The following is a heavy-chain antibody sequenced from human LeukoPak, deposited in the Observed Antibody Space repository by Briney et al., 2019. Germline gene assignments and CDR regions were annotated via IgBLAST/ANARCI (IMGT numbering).Heavy chain of an antibody. Sequence: GGSLRLSCAASGFTFSSYAMSWVRQAPGKGLEWVSATINSGGHTYYADSVKGRFTISRDNSKNTLYLQMNSLRAEDTALYYCAKANPLITVTVPRYFDYWGQGTLVTVPS. CDR3: AKANPLITVTVPRYFDY. CDR1: GFTFSSYA. V-gene: IGHV3-23*01. D-gene: IGHD4-17*01. J-gene: IGHJ4*02. CDR2: TINSGGHT.